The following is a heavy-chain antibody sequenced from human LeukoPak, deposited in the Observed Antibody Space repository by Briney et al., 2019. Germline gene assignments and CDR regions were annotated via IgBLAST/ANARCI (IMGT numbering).Heavy chain of an antibody. CDR2: TYYRSKWYN. CDR1: GDVVSSNSAT. Sequence: SQTLSLTCAISGDVVSSNSATCNWIRQSPSRGLEWLGRTYYRSKWYNDYAVSVKSRITINPDTSKNQFSLQLNSVTPEDTAVYYCARGMRYQLLNYGMDVWGQGTTVTVSS. V-gene: IGHV6-1*01. D-gene: IGHD2-2*01. J-gene: IGHJ6*02. CDR3: ARGMRYQLLNYGMDV.